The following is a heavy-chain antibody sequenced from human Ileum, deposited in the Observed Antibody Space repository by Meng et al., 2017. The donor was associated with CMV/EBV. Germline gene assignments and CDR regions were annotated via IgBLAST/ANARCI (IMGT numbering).Heavy chain of an antibody. Sequence: ASVKVSCKASGYTFTGYYMHWVRQAPGQGLEWMGWISPRSGGTNYAQNFQGRVTMTRDTSISTAYMEMSRLRSDDTAVYYCARNVLAPKGDQYGMDVWGQGTMVTVSS. CDR1: GYTFTGYY. J-gene: IGHJ6*02. CDR3: ARNVLAPKGDQYGMDV. D-gene: IGHD3-16*01. V-gene: IGHV1-2*02. CDR2: ISPRSGGT.